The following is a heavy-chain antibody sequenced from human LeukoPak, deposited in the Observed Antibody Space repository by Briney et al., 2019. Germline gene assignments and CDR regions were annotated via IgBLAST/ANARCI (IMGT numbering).Heavy chain of an antibody. D-gene: IGHD6-13*01. CDR1: GGSISSSSYF. Sequence: SETLSLTCTVSGGSISSSSYFWGWIRKPPGKGLEWVGSMSYSGSTYYNPSLKSRVTISVDTSKNQSSLKLSSVTAADTAVYYCARRSSSQPPNYWGQGTLVTVSS. J-gene: IGHJ4*02. CDR3: ARRSSSQPPNY. V-gene: IGHV4-39*01. CDR2: MSYSGST.